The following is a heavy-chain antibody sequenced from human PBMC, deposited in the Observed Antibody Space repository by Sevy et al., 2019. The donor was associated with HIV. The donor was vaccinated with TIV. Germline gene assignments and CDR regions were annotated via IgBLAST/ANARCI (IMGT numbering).Heavy chain of an antibody. J-gene: IGHJ2*01. V-gene: IGHV4-34*01. D-gene: IGHD4-17*01. CDR2: INHHGRT. CDR1: GGSFTAYY. CDR3: ASRPRDMTRLKREEWYFGL. Sequence: SETLSLTCAVYGGSFTAYYWSWIRQSPEKGLEWIGDINHHGRTNYRPSLKSRVTISVDTSKNQFSLRLNSVTAADTGVYYCASRPRDMTRLKREEWYFGLWGRGTLVTVSS.